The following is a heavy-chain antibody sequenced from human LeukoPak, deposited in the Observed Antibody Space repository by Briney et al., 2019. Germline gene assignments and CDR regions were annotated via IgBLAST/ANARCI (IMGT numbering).Heavy chain of an antibody. CDR1: GGSISNYY. J-gene: IGHJ5*02. V-gene: IGHV4-59*01. D-gene: IGHD1-26*01. CDR3: ARGKVVGATPSYNWFDP. Sequence: SETLSLTCTVSGGSISNYYWSWIRQPPGKGLEWIGYIYYSGSTNYNPSLKSRVTISVDTSKNQFSLKLSSVTAADTAVYYCARGKVVGATPSYNWFDPWGQGTLVTVSS. CDR2: IYYSGST.